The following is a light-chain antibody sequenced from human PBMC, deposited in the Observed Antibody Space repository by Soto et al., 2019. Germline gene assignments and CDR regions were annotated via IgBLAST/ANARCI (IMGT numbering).Light chain of an antibody. CDR1: TGAVTSNHH. Sequence: QAVVTQEPSLTVSPGGTVTLTCGSSTGAVTSNHHPYWLQQKAGQAPRTLIYDTSNKHSWTPARFSGSLLGDKAALTLSGVQPEDEAQYYCLLSYNAARVFGGGTKLTVL. CDR3: LLSYNAARV. CDR2: DTS. J-gene: IGLJ2*01. V-gene: IGLV7-46*01.